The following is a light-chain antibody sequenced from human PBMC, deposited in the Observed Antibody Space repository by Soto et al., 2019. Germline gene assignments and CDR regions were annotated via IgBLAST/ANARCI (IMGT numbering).Light chain of an antibody. CDR3: QQFNTYPIT. V-gene: IGKV1-13*02. CDR2: DVS. CDR1: QDIRGA. J-gene: IGKJ5*01. Sequence: AIQLTQSPSSLSASVGDRVTITCRASQDIRGALAWYQQKPGKHPKLLIFDVSSLQSGVPSRFSGSGSGTDFTLTISSLQPEDFATYYCQQFNTYPITVGQGTRLEIK.